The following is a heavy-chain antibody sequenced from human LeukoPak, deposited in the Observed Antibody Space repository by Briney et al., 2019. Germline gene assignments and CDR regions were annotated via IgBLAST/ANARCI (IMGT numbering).Heavy chain of an antibody. Sequence: GRSLRLSCAGSGFSFDDYAMHWVRQAPGKGLEWVSGISWNSGVIGYADSVKGRFTISRDNAENSLYLQMSSLRAEDMALYYCAKGFGPMDDWYFDLWGRGTLVIVSS. CDR1: GFSFDDYA. D-gene: IGHD3-10*01. CDR3: AKGFGPMDDWYFDL. V-gene: IGHV3-9*03. CDR2: ISWNSGVI. J-gene: IGHJ2*01.